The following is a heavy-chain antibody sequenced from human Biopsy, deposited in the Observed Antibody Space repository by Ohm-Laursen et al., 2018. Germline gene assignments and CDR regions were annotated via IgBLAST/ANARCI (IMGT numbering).Heavy chain of an antibody. J-gene: IGHJ6*02. CDR1: DGYFSGYY. V-gene: IGHV4-34*01. D-gene: IGHD2-2*01. CDR2: INPSGGT. CDR3: ASVAGPRTDYYYSNMDV. Sequence: TLSLTCAVYDGYFSGYYWSWLRQSPGMGLEWIGEINPSGGTNYNPSLAGRVSISLDTSKIHLALKLSSVTAADTAVYYCASVAGPRTDYYYSNMDVWGRGTTVTVSS.